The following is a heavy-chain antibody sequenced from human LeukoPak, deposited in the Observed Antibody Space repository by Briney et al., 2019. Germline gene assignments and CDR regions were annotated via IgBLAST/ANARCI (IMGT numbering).Heavy chain of an antibody. CDR1: GGSISSSSYY. V-gene: IGHV4-39*01. CDR3: ARRVLGLRPFDY. D-gene: IGHD4-17*01. Sequence: SETLSLTCTVSGGSISSSSYYWGWIRQPPGKGLEWIGSIYYSGSTYYNPPLKSRVTISVDTSKNQFSLKLSSVTAADTAVYYCARRVLGLRPFDYWGQGTLVTVSS. CDR2: IYYSGST. J-gene: IGHJ4*02.